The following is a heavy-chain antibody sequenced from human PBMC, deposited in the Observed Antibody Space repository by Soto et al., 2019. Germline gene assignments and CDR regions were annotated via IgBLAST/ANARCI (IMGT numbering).Heavy chain of an antibody. J-gene: IGHJ4*02. D-gene: IGHD5-12*01. Sequence: GSLRLSCAGSGLAFSNYWIHWVRQAPGQGLAWVSRISRDGSSTTYADSVKGRFTISRDFAKNTVSLQMSSLRADDTAVYYCARESSGYSAYLDFWGQGTLVTVSS. CDR3: ARESSGYSAYLDF. CDR1: GLAFSNYW. CDR2: ISRDGSST. V-gene: IGHV3-74*01.